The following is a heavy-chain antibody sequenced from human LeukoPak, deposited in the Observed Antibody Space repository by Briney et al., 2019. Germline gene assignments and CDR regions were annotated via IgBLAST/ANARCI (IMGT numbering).Heavy chain of an antibody. J-gene: IGHJ4*02. V-gene: IGHV4-4*09. Sequence: SEILSLTCTVSGDSISNYYWSWIRQPPGKGLEWIGYIYTSGSTNYNPSLKSRVTISVDTSKNQFSLKLSSVTAADTAVYYCARAYSGSANFDYWGQGTLVTVSS. D-gene: IGHD6-6*01. CDR2: IYTSGST. CDR3: ARAYSGSANFDY. CDR1: GDSISNYY.